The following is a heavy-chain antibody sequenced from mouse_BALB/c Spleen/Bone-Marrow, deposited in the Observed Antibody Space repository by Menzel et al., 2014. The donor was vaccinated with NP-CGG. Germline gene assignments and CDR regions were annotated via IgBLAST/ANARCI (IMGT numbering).Heavy chain of an antibody. CDR3: ARMRYYGNYYAMDY. Sequence: VQLQQSGPGLVQPSQSLSITCTVSGFSLXSYGVHWVRQSPGKGLEWLGVIWSGGSTDYNAAFISRLSISKDNSKSQVFFKMNSLQANDAAIYYCARMRYYGNYYAMDYWGQGTSVTVSS. CDR2: IWSGGST. CDR1: GFSLXSYG. V-gene: IGHV2-2*02. D-gene: IGHD2-1*01. J-gene: IGHJ4*01.